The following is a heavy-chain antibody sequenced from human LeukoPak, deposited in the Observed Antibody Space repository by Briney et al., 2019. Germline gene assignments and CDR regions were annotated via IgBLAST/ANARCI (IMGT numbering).Heavy chain of an antibody. CDR1: GGSISSGGYY. J-gene: IGHJ4*02. CDR3: ARGELPSHFDY. D-gene: IGHD2-15*01. Sequence: SETLSLTCTVSGGSISSGGYYWSWIRQPPGKGLEWIGYIYYSGSTYYNPSLKSRVPISVDTSKNQFSLKLSSVTAADTAVYYCARGELPSHFDYWGQGTLVTVSS. V-gene: IGHV4-31*03. CDR2: IYYSGST.